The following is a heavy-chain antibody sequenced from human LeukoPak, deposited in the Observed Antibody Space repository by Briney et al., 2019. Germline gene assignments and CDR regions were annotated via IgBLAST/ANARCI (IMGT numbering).Heavy chain of an antibody. D-gene: IGHD6-19*01. Sequence: SGGSLRLPCAASGFTFSSYAFSWVRQAPGKGLQWVSAISGGGDNTYYADSVKGRFTISRDNSKSTLYLQVNSLRAEDTAVYYCAKHGSGRYFDYWGQGTLVTVSS. CDR1: GFTFSSYA. J-gene: IGHJ4*02. CDR2: ISGGGDNT. CDR3: AKHGSGRYFDY. V-gene: IGHV3-23*01.